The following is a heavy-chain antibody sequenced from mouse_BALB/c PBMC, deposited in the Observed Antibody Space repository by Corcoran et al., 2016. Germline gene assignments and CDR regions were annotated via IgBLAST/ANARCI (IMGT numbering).Heavy chain of an antibody. J-gene: IGHJ1*01. CDR1: GFSLSTSGMG. D-gene: IGHD2-1*01. CDR2: IYWDDDK. CDR3: ARSGGNYVDWYFDV. V-gene: IGHV8-12*01. Sequence: QVTLKESGPGILQPSQILSLTCSFSGFSLSTSGMGVSWIRQPSGKGLEWLAHIYWDDDKRYNPSLKSRLTISKDTSSNQVFLKITSVDTADTATYYCARSGGNYVDWYFDVWGAGTTVTVSS.